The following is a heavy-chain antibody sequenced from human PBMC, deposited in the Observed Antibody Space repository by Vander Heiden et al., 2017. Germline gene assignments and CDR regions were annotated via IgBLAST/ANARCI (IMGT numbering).Heavy chain of an antibody. J-gene: IGHJ6*02. Sequence: EAQLVESGGDIVQRGGSMRLYCAASGFTLSSFVLSWVRQAPGKGLEWVSSVSADGGTTYYADFVKGRFTISRDNSKNRLYLDVNSLGAEDTAVYFAASGSYYGMDVWGRGTTVSVSS. V-gene: IGHV3-23*04. D-gene: IGHD5-12*01. CDR2: VSADGGTT. CDR1: GFTLSSFV. CDR3: ASGSYYGMDV.